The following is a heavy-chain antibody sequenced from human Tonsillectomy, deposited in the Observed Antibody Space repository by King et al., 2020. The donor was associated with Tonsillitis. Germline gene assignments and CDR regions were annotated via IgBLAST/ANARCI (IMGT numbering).Heavy chain of an antibody. D-gene: IGHD4/OR15-4a*01. CDR3: TRDRDDYIFDY. V-gene: IGHV3-33*05. CDR2: ISYDVSNK. CDR1: GFTFSSYG. J-gene: IGHJ4*02. Sequence: VQLVESGGGVVQPGRSLRLSCAASGFTFSSYGMHWVRQAPGKGLEWVAVISYDVSNKYYADSVKGRFTISRDNSKNTLYLQMNSLRAEDTAVYYCTRDRDDYIFDYWGQGKLVTVSS.